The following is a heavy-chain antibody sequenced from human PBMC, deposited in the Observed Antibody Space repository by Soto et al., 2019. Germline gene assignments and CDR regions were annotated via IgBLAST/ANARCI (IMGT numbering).Heavy chain of an antibody. J-gene: IGHJ4*02. CDR2: INHSGST. V-gene: IGHV4-34*01. CDR3: ARANIPMGEVYDY. D-gene: IGHD3-10*01. Sequence: SETLSLTCAVYGGSFSGYYWSWIRQPPGKGLEWIGEINHSGSTNYNPSLKSRVTISVDTSKNQLSLKLSSVTAADTAVYYCARANIPMGEVYDYWGQGTLVTVSS. CDR1: GGSFSGYY.